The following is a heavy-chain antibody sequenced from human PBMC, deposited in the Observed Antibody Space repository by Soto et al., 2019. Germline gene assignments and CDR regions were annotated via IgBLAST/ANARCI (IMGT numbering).Heavy chain of an antibody. CDR3: AELGYCSGGSCSDAFDI. D-gene: IGHD2-15*01. V-gene: IGHV4-34*01. CDR1: GGSFSGYY. Sequence: PSETLSLTCAVYGGSFSGYYWSWIRQPPGKGLEWIGEINHSGSTNYNPSLKSRVTISVDTSKNQFSLKLSSVTAADTAVYYCAELGYCSGGSCSDAFDIWGQGTMVTVS. J-gene: IGHJ3*02. CDR2: INHSGST.